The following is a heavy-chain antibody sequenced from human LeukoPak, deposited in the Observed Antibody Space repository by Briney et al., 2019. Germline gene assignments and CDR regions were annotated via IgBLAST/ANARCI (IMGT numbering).Heavy chain of an antibody. CDR1: GGSISSSSYY. V-gene: IGHV4-39*01. CDR3: ARGQTTVWSPFDN. J-gene: IGHJ4*02. Sequence: SETLSLTCTVSGGSISSSSYYWGWIRQTPGKGLEWIGSIYYSGSTFYSPSLKSRVTISVDTSKNQFSLKLSSVTAADTAVYYCARGQTTVWSPFDNWGQGTLVTVSS. CDR2: IYYSGST. D-gene: IGHD4-17*01.